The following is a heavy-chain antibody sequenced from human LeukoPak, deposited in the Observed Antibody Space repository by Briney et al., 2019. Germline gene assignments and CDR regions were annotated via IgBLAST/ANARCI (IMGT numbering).Heavy chain of an antibody. D-gene: IGHD6-6*01. CDR2: ISAYNGNT. Sequence: ASVKVSCKASGYTFTSYGISWLRQAPGQGLEWMGWISAYNGNTNYAQKLQGRVTMTTDTSTSTAYMELRSLRSDDTAVYYCARDADIEVGYSSSSSSDYWGQGTLVTVSS. V-gene: IGHV1-18*01. CDR1: GYTFTSYG. J-gene: IGHJ4*02. CDR3: ARDADIEVGYSSSSSSDY.